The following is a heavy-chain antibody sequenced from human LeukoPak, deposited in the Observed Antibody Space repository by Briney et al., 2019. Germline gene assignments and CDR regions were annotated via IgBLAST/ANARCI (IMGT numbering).Heavy chain of an antibody. J-gene: IGHJ4*02. Sequence: PGRSLRLSCAASGFTFSSYGMQWVRQAPGKELEWVAVISYDGSNKYYADSVKGRFTISRDNSKNTLYLQMNSLRAEDTAVYYCAKDFRSQAPDYWGQGTLVTVSS. CDR1: GFTFSSYG. CDR2: ISYDGSNK. V-gene: IGHV3-30*18. CDR3: AKDFRSQAPDY.